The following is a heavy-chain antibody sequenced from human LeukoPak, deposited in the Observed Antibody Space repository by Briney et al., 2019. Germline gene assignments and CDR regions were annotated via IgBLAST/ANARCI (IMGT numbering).Heavy chain of an antibody. CDR1: GYTFTSYG. CDR2: ISAYNGNT. CDR3: ATYDILTGCAEFDY. D-gene: IGHD3-9*01. J-gene: IGHJ4*02. Sequence: GASVKVSCKASGYTFTSYGISWVRQAPGQGLEWMGWISAYNGNTNYAQKLQGRVTMTTDTSTSTAYMELRSLRSDDTAVYYCATYDILTGCAEFDYWGQGTLVTVSS. V-gene: IGHV1-18*01.